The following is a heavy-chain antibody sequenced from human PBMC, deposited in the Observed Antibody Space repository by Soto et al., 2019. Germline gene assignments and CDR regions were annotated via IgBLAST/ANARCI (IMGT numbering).Heavy chain of an antibody. V-gene: IGHV3-15*07. CDR2: IKSKTDGGTT. J-gene: IGHJ4*02. D-gene: IGHD3-10*01. Sequence: EVQLVESGGGLVKPGGSLRLSCAASGFTFSNAWLNWVRQAPGKGLEWVGRIKSKTDGGTTDYAAPVKGRFTISRDDSKNTLYLQMNSLKTEDTAVYYCTIQNARGVPDYWGQGTLVTVSS. CDR1: GFTFSNAW. CDR3: TIQNARGVPDY.